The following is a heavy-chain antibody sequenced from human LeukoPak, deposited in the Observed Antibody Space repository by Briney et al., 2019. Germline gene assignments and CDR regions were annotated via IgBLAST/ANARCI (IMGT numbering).Heavy chain of an antibody. V-gene: IGHV3-48*03. CDR3: ARDQDDYGDYWYFDL. CDR1: GFSFSNYE. CDR2: ISSSGSTI. D-gene: IGHD4-17*01. J-gene: IGHJ2*01. Sequence: GGSLRLSCAASGFSFSNYEMNWVRQAPGKGLEWVSYISSSGSTIYYPDSVKGRFTISRDNAKNSLYLQMNRLRAEHTAVYYCARDQDDYGDYWYFDLWGRGTQVTVSS.